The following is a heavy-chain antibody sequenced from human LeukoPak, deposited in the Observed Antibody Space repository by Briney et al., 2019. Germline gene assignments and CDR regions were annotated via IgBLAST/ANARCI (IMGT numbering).Heavy chain of an antibody. J-gene: IGHJ5*02. CDR3: ARDFSAGGSYGYGRFDP. V-gene: IGHV3-23*01. CDR2: ISGSGDYS. D-gene: IGHD5-18*01. Sequence: PGGSLRLSCAASGFTFNNYVMNWVRQAPGKGLEWVSAISGSGDYSKSADSVKGRFTISRDNSENTLYLQMNSLRADDTGVYYCARDFSAGGSYGYGRFDPWGQGTLVTVSS. CDR1: GFTFNNYV.